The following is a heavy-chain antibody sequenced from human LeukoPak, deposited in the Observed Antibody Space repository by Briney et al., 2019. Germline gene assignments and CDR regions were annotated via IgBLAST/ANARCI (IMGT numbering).Heavy chain of an antibody. CDR1: GFTLGDYA. Sequence: GGSLRLSCTASGFTLGDYAMSWFRQAPGKGLEWVGFIRSKAYGGTTEYAASVKGRFTISRDDSKSIAYLQMNSLKTEDTAVYYCTRDSYDSSGSMLHYYYYGMDVWGQGTTVTVSS. CDR2: IRSKAYGGTT. D-gene: IGHD3-22*01. CDR3: TRDSYDSSGSMLHYYYYGMDV. V-gene: IGHV3-49*03. J-gene: IGHJ6*02.